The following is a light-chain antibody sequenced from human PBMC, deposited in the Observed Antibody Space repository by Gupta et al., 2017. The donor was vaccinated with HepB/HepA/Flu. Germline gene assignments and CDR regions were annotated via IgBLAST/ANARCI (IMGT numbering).Light chain of an antibody. J-gene: IGLJ2*01. V-gene: IGLV3-21*03. Sequence: GKTARITCGGNKIGSKSVHWYQQKPGQAPVLVVYDDSDRPSGIPERFSGSNAGNTATLTITRVEAWEESDTDGRVWVSSSEHVVFGGGTKMSVL. CDR2: DDS. CDR1: KIGSKS. CDR3: RVWVSSSEHVV.